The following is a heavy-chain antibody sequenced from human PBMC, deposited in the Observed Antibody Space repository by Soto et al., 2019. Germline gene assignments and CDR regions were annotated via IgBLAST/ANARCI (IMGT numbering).Heavy chain of an antibody. D-gene: IGHD6-13*01. Sequence: GGSLRLSCAASGFTFSSYEMNWVRQAPGKGLEWVSYISSSGSTIYYADSVKGRFTISRDNAKNSLYLQMTSLRAEDTAVYYGARDVFGYSCSWVGFVQYGMDVWGQGTTVTVSS. CDR3: ARDVFGYSCSWVGFVQYGMDV. CDR2: ISSSGSTI. J-gene: IGHJ6*02. CDR1: GFTFSSYE. V-gene: IGHV3-48*03.